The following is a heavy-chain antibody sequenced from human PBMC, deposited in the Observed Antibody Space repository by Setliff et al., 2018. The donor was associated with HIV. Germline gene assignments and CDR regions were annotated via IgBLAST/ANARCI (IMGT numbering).Heavy chain of an antibody. CDR2: ITPSLGIV. V-gene: IGHV1-69*04. J-gene: IGHJ5*02. D-gene: IGHD5-12*01. CDR1: GGTLDSYP. CDR3: ARGGGYSYGGWFDP. Sequence: SVKVSCKASGGTLDSYPISWVRQAPGQGLEWMGRITPSLGIVKYAEKLEGRVTMTADKLQNTVYMELRNLISDDTAVYYCARGGGYSYGGWFDPLGQGTLVTVSS.